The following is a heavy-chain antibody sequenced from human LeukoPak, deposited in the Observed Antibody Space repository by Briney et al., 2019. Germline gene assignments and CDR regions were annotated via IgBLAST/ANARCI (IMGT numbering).Heavy chain of an antibody. V-gene: IGHV3-53*01. CDR2: IYSGGST. D-gene: IGHD3-9*01. CDR3: AKDPLRYFDWLTRGDTA. J-gene: IGHJ5*02. CDR1: GFTVSSNY. Sequence: GGSLRLSCAASGFTVSSNYMSWVRQAPGKGLEWVSVIYSGGSTYYADSVKGRFTISRDNSKNTLYLQMNSLRAEDTAVYYCAKDPLRYFDWLTRGDTAWGQGTLVTVSS.